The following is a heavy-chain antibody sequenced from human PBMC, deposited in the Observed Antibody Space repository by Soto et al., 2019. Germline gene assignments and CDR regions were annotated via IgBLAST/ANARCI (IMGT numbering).Heavy chain of an antibody. V-gene: IGHV4-61*01. J-gene: IGHJ4*02. CDR2: IYYSGST. D-gene: IGHD3-16*02. CDR1: GGAVTSSSHY. Sequence: KPSETLSLTCTVSGGAVTSSSHYWSWIRQPPGKGLEYIGYIYYSGSTNYNPSLKSRVTISLDTSKSKFFLKLDSVTAADTAVYYCARLSRSVNYWGQGALVTVSS. CDR3: ARLSRSVNY.